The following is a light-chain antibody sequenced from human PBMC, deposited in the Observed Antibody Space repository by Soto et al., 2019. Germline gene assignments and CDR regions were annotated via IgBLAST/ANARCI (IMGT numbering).Light chain of an antibody. CDR2: ANT. CDR3: QSYDSSLSGWV. V-gene: IGLV1-40*01. Sequence: QSVLTQPPSVSGAPGQRVTISCTGSSSNIGAGYDVHWYQQLPGTAPKLLIYANTNRPSGVPDRFSGSKSGTSASLAITGLQAEDEADCYCQSYDSSLSGWVFGGGTKVTVL. CDR1: SSNIGAGYD. J-gene: IGLJ3*02.